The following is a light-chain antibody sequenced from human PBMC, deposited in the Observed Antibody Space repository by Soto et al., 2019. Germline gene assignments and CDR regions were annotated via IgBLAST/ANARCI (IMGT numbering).Light chain of an antibody. CDR3: SSYTSSSTV. V-gene: IGLV2-14*01. CDR2: DVS. Sequence: QSALTQPASVSGSPGQSITISCTGTSSDVGGYNYVSWYQQHPGKAPKLMIYDVSNRPSGVSNRFSGSKSGNTASLTISGRQAEDEADYYCSSYTSSSTVFGTGTKVTVL. CDR1: SSDVGGYNY. J-gene: IGLJ1*01.